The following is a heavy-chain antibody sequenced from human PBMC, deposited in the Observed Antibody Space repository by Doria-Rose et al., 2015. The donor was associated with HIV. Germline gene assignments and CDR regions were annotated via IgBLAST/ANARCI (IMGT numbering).Heavy chain of an antibody. V-gene: IGHV2-26*01. CDR1: GVSLSSPGMG. CDR3: ARIKSSRWYHKYYFDF. J-gene: IGHJ4*02. Sequence: QITLKESGPVLVKPTETLTLTCTVSGVSLSSPGMGVSWIRQPPGKALEWLANIVSDDERSYKPSQKSRLTISRGTSKSQVVLTMTDMDPVDTATYYCARIKSSRWYHKYYFDFWGQGTLVIVSA. CDR2: IVSDDER. D-gene: IGHD6-13*01.